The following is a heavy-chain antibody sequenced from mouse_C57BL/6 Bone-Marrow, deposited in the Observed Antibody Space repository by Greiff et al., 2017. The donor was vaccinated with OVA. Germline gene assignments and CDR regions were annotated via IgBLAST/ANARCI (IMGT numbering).Heavy chain of an antibody. CDR1: GYSFTGYY. CDR3: ASRGLYYYGSSYWYFDV. D-gene: IGHD1-1*01. J-gene: IGHJ1*03. Sequence: VQLKQSGPELVKPGASVKISCKASGYSFTGYYMNWVKQSPEKSLEWIGEINPSTGGTTYNQKFKAKATLTVDKSSSTAYMQLKSLTSEDSAVYYCASRGLYYYGSSYWYFDVWGTGTTVTVSS. V-gene: IGHV1-42*01. CDR2: INPSTGGT.